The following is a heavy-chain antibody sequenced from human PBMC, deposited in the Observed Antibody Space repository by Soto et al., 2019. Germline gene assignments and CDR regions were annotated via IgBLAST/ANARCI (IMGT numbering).Heavy chain of an antibody. CDR3: ASLSGTIVRDYYYGMDV. D-gene: IGHD1-7*01. CDR2: ISYDGSNK. Sequence: PGGSLRLSCAASGFTFSSYAMHWVRQAPGKGLEWVAVISYDGSNKYYADSVKGRFTISRDNSKNTLYLQMNSLRAEDTAVYYCASLSGTIVRDYYYGMDVWGQGTTVTVSS. V-gene: IGHV3-30-3*01. J-gene: IGHJ6*02. CDR1: GFTFSSYA.